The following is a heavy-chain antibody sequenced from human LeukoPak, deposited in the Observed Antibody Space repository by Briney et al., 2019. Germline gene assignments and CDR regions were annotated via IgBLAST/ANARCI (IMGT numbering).Heavy chain of an antibody. V-gene: IGHV1-2*04. CDR3: ARADTAMGSFDY. D-gene: IGHD5-18*01. CDR2: INPNSGGT. CDR1: GYTFTGYY. Sequence: ASVKVSCKASGYTFTGYYMHWVRQAPGQGLEWMGWINPNSGGTNYAQKFRGWVTMTRDTSISTAYMELSRLRSDDTAVYYCARADTAMGSFDYWGQGTLVTVSS. J-gene: IGHJ4*02.